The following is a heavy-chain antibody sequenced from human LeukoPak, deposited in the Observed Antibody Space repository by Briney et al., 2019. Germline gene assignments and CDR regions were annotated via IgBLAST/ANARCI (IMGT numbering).Heavy chain of an antibody. CDR3: ARVYYGMDV. CDR1: GGSFSGYY. J-gene: IGHJ6*02. Sequence: SETLSLTCAVYGGSFSGYYWSWIRQPPGKGLEWIGEINHSGSTNYNPSLKSRVTISVDTSKNQFSLKLSSVTAADTAVYYCARVYYGMDVWGQGTTVTVSS. CDR2: INHSGST. V-gene: IGHV4-34*01.